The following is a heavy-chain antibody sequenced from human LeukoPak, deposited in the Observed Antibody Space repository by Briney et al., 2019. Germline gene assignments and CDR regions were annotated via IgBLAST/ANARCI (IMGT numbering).Heavy chain of an antibody. D-gene: IGHD2-15*01. CDR3: ARDLGVVVAADYFDY. J-gene: IGHJ4*02. CDR1: GYTFTSYG. CDR2: ISAYNGNT. V-gene: IGHV1-18*04. Sequence: ASVKVSCKASGYTFTSYGISWARQAPGQGLEWMGWISAYNGNTNYAQKLQGRVTMTTDTSTSTAYMELRSLRSDDTAVYYCARDLGVVVAADYFDYWGQGTLVTVSS.